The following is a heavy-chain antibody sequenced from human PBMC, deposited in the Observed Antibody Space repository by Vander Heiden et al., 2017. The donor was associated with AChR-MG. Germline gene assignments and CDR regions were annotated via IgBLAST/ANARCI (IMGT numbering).Heavy chain of an antibody. D-gene: IGHD6-19*01. J-gene: IGHJ4*02. CDR3: AKDSSKSGWYYLDW. CDR1: GFTFNNYA. V-gene: IGHV3-23*01. CDR2: ITGSGVDT. Sequence: EVQLLESGGGLVQPGGSLRLSCAASGFTFNNYAMTWVRQAPGKGLEWVSAITGSGVDTHHADSVKGRFTISRDNSKNTLYLQLNSLRAEDTAIYYCAKDSSKSGWYYLDWWGQGTLVTVSS.